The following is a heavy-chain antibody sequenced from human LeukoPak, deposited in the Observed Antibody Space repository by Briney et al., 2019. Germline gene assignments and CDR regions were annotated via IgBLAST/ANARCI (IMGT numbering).Heavy chain of an antibody. D-gene: IGHD3-22*01. Sequence: GGSLRLSCAASGFTFNSYAMHWVRQAPGKGLEWVAVISYDGSNKYYADSVKGRFTISRDNSKNTLYLQMNSLRGEDAAVYYCAKQNYYYDSSGYDNWFDPWGQGTLVTVSS. CDR2: ISYDGSNK. V-gene: IGHV3-30-3*02. J-gene: IGHJ5*02. CDR3: AKQNYYYDSSGYDNWFDP. CDR1: GFTFNSYA.